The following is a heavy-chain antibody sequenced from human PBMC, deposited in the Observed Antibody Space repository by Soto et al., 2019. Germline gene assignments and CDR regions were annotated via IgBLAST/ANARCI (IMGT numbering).Heavy chain of an antibody. J-gene: IGHJ5*02. CDR1: GGTFSSYA. CDR3: ARDRGYDFWSGKDATRNNWFDP. V-gene: IGHV1-69*13. D-gene: IGHD3-3*01. CDR2: IIPIFGTA. Sequence: GASVKVSCKASGGTFSSYAISWVRQAPGQGLEWMGGIIPIFGTANYAQKFQGRVTITADESTSTAYMELSSLRSEDTAVYYCARDRGYDFWSGKDATRNNWFDPWGQGTLVTVSS.